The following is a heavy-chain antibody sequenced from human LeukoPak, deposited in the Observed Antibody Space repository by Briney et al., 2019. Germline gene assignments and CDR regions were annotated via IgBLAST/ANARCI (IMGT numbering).Heavy chain of an antibody. CDR2: INTNTGNP. CDR3: ARGPQESLEWLLSNYYFDY. J-gene: IGHJ4*02. V-gene: IGHV7-4-1*02. D-gene: IGHD3-3*01. Sequence: ASVKVSCKASGYTFTSYGISWVRQAPGQGLEWMGWINTNTGNPTYAQGFTGRFVFSLDTSVSTAYLQISSLKAEDTAVYYCARGPQESLEWLLSNYYFDYWGQGTLVTVSS. CDR1: GYTFTSYG.